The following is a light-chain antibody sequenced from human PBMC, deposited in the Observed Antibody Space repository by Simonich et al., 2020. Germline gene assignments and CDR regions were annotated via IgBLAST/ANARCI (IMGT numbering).Light chain of an antibody. CDR2: STN. Sequence: QTVVTQEPSFSVSPGGPVTLTCGLSSGSVSTSYYPSWYQQTPGQAPRTLIYSTNALSSGVPDRFSGAILGNKAALTITGAQADDESDYYCVLYMGSGIGVFGGGTKLTVL. CDR1: SGSVSTSYY. V-gene: IGLV8-61*01. J-gene: IGLJ3*02. CDR3: VLYMGSGIGV.